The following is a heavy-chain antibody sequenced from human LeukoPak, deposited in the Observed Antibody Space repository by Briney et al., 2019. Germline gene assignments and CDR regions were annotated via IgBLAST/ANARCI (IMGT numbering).Heavy chain of an antibody. D-gene: IGHD1-1*01. V-gene: IGHV3-66*01. J-gene: IGHJ6*02. Sequence: GGSLRLSCAASGFTVSNNYMSWVRQAPGKGLEWVSIIYIAGTTYHADSVRGGLIISRDNSKNTVYLQMNSLRADDTAVYYCARGGGTAGYYYQMDVWGQGTTVTVSS. CDR1: GFTVSNNY. CDR3: ARGGGTAGYYYQMDV. CDR2: IYIAGTT.